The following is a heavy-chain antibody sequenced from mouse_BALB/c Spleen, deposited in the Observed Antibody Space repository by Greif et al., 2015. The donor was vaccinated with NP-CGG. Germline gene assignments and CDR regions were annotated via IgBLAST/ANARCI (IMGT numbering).Heavy chain of an antibody. Sequence: QVQLQQSGAELVRPGTSVKVSCKASGYAFTNYLIEWVKQRPGQGLEWIGVINPGSGGTNYNEKFKGKATLTADKSSSTAYMQLSSLTSDDSAVYFCARRDYEFDYWGQGTTLTVSS. J-gene: IGHJ2*01. V-gene: IGHV1-54*03. CDR2: INPGSGGT. D-gene: IGHD2-4*01. CDR3: ARRDYEFDY. CDR1: GYAFTNYL.